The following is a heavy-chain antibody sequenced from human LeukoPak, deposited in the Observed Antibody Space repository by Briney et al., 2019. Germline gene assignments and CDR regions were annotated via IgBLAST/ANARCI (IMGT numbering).Heavy chain of an antibody. V-gene: IGHV1-69*06. CDR3: ARGHYYYYMDV. CDR2: IIPIFGTA. CDR1: GGTFSSYA. J-gene: IGHJ6*03. Sequence: ASVKVSCKASGGTFSSYAISWVRQAPGQGLEWMGGIIPIFGTANYAQKFQGGVTITADKSTSTAYMELSSLRSEDTAVYYCARGHYYYYMDVWGKGTTVTVSS.